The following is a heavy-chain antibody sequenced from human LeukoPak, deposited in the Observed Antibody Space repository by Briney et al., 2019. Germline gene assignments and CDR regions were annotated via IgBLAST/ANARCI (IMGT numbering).Heavy chain of an antibody. CDR2: ISSSSSYI. D-gene: IGHD6-13*01. V-gene: IGHV3-21*01. CDR3: ARVVEGSSWYSYYYYMDV. Sequence: GGSLRLSCAASGFTFSSYSMNWVRQAPGKGLEWVSSISSSSSYIYYADSVKGRFTISRDNAKNSLYLQMNSLRAEDTAVYYCARVVEGSSWYSYYYYMDVWGKGTTVTVSS. CDR1: GFTFSSYS. J-gene: IGHJ6*03.